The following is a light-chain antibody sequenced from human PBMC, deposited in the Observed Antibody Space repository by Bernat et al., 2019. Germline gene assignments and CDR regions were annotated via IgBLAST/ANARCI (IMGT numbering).Light chain of an antibody. CDR2: GAS. CDR3: QQYNNWPPLFT. V-gene: IGKV3-15*01. CDR1: QRISRN. J-gene: IGKJ2*01. Sequence: EIVMTQSPDTLSVSPGERATLSCRASQRISRNLAWYQQKPGQAPRLLIYGASTRATGVPARFSGSGSGTEFTLTIIGLQSEDFAVYYCQQYNNWPPLFTFGQWTKLQIK.